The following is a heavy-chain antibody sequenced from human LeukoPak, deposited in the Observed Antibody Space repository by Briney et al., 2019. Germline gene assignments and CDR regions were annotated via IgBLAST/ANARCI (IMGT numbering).Heavy chain of an antibody. D-gene: IGHD3-22*01. CDR1: GGSFSGYY. V-gene: IGHV4-34*01. Sequence: RSSETLSLTCAVYGGSFSGYYWSWIRQPPRKGLEWIGEINHSGSTNYNPSLKSRVTISVDTSKNQFSLKLSSVTAADTAVYYCARGGAHYYDSSGYPTPFDPWGQGTLVTVSS. J-gene: IGHJ5*02. CDR3: ARGGAHYYDSSGYPTPFDP. CDR2: INHSGST.